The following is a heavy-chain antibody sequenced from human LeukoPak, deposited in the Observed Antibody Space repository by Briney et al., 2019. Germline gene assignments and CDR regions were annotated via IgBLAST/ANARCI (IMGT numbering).Heavy chain of an antibody. D-gene: IGHD3-16*02. CDR2: ISYDGSNP. CDR3: AKDHYDYIGGTYRDFDY. Sequence: PGGSLRLSCAASGFTFSSFGMHWVRQAPGKGLEWVAVISYDGSNPYYADSVKGRFTISRDSSKNTLYLQMNSLRAEDTAVYYCAKDHYDYIGGTYRDFDYWGQGTLVTVSS. J-gene: IGHJ4*02. CDR1: GFTFSSFG. V-gene: IGHV3-30*18.